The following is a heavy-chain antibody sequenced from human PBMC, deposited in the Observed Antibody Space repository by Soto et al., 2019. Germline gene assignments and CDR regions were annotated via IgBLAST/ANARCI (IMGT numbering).Heavy chain of an antibody. J-gene: IGHJ5*02. V-gene: IGHV4-34*01. CDR3: VRIRYQLPSSVLWLDP. CDR1: GGFLSESY. CDR2: INHVGGT. Sequence: SETLSLTCAVYGGFLSESYWTWIRQPPGKGLEWIGEINHVGGTNYNPSLKSRVTMSVDTSQNQFSLRLISVTAADTAMYFCVRIRYQLPSSVLWLDPWGQGILVTVSS. D-gene: IGHD3-16*01.